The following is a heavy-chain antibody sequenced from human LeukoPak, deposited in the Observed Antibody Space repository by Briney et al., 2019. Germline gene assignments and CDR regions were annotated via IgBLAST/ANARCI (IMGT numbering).Heavy chain of an antibody. CDR2: IYPGDSDT. V-gene: IGHV5-51*01. D-gene: IGHD4/OR15-4a*01. J-gene: IGHJ4*02. Sequence: PGESLKISCKGSGYSFTSYWIGWVRQMPGKGLEWMGIIYPGDSDTRYSPSFQGQVTISADKSISTAYLQWSSLKASDTAMYYCARSSDYGLGPQQYYFDYWGQGTLVTVSS. CDR3: ARSSDYGLGPQQYYFDY. CDR1: GYSFTSYW.